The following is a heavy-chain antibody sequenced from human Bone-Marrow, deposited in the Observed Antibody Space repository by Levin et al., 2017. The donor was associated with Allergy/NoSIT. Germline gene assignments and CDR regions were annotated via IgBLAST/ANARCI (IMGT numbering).Heavy chain of an antibody. CDR3: TTDLAHVVRVVSGAREFNY. J-gene: IGHJ4*02. D-gene: IGHD6-25*01. CDR2: IKNKAEGGTV. CDR1: GFIFSNVW. Sequence: KSGGSLRLSCAASGFIFSNVWMSWVRQTPGKGLEWVGRIKNKAEGGTVDYAAPVKGRFSISRDDSKNTLFLQMNSLKTEDTALYYCTTDLAHVVRVVSGAREFNYWGQGTLVTVSS. V-gene: IGHV3-15*01.